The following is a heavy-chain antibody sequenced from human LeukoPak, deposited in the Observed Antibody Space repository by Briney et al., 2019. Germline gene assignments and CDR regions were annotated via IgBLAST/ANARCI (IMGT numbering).Heavy chain of an antibody. CDR2: INTNTGNP. D-gene: IGHD3-16*02. V-gene: IGHV7-4-1*02. Sequence: ASVKVSCKASGYTFTDYYIHWVRQAPGQGLEWMGWINTNTGNPTYAQGFTGRFVFSLDTSVSTAYLQISSLKAEDTAVYYCARVSGGGNYDYVWGSYRPYDYWGQGTLVTVSS. CDR3: ARVSGGGNYDYVWGSYRPYDY. J-gene: IGHJ4*02. CDR1: GYTFTDYY.